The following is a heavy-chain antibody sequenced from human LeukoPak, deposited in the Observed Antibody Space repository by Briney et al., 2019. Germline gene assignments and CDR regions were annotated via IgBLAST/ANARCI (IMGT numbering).Heavy chain of an antibody. CDR3: ARSTVTTRAFDI. J-gene: IGHJ3*02. D-gene: IGHD4-17*01. Sequence: SETLSLTCTVSGGSISSYYWSWIRQPPGKGLEWIGYIYYSGSTNYNPSLKSRVTISVDTSKNQFSLKLSSVTAADTAVYYCARSTVTTRAFDIWGQGTMVTVSS. CDR2: IYYSGST. CDR1: GGSISSYY. V-gene: IGHV4-59*01.